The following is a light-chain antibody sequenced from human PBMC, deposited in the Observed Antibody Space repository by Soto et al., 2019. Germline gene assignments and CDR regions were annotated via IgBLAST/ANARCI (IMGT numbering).Light chain of an antibody. CDR1: SSKIGSNY. CDR3: GTWDSSLSAYV. V-gene: IGLV1-51*01. J-gene: IGLJ1*01. CDR2: DNS. Sequence: QSVLTQPPSMSAAPGQTVTISCSGSSSKIGSNYISWFQQLPGTAPKLLIYDNSQRPSGIPDRFSGSKSGTSATLGITGLQTGDEADYYCGTWDSSLSAYVFGTGTKLTVL.